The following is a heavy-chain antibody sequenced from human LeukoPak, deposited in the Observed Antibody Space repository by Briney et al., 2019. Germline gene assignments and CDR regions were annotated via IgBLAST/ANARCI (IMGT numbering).Heavy chain of an antibody. J-gene: IGHJ6*02. CDR1: GFTFDDYA. Sequence: GGSLRLSCAASGFTFDDYAMHWVRHAPGKGLEWVSLISGDSHSTFYADSVKGRFTISRDNSKNSLYLQMNSLRNDDTALYYCARDTEGYIYGYYYYGMDVWGQGTTVTVSS. CDR2: ISGDSHST. CDR3: ARDTEGYIYGYYYYGMDV. D-gene: IGHD5-18*01. V-gene: IGHV3-43*02.